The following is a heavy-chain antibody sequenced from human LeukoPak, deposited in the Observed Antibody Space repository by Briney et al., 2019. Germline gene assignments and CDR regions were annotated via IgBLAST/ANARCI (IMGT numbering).Heavy chain of an antibody. CDR2: IYYSGST. D-gene: IGHD6-13*01. V-gene: IGHV4-59*01. Sequence: SETLSLTCTVSGGSISSYYWSWIRQPPGKGLEWIGYIYYSGSTNYNPSLKSRVTISVDTSKNQFSLKLSSVTAADTAVYYCANHIAAAGRGGYWYFDLWGRGTLVTVSS. J-gene: IGHJ2*01. CDR1: GGSISSYY. CDR3: ANHIAAAGRGGYWYFDL.